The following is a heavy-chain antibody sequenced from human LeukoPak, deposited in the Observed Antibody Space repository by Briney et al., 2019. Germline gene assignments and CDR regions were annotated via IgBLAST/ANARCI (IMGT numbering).Heavy chain of an antibody. V-gene: IGHV1-8*03. J-gene: IGHJ4*02. D-gene: IGHD4-17*01. CDR1: GYTFINYH. Sequence: ASVRVSCRASGYTFINYHINWVRQASGQGLEWMGWMNPNSGDRGYAQNFQGRVTITSDTSISTAYMELSSLRSEDTAVYFCARTTSLTASWYDYWGQGTLVTVSS. CDR3: ARTTSLTASWYDY. CDR2: MNPNSGDR.